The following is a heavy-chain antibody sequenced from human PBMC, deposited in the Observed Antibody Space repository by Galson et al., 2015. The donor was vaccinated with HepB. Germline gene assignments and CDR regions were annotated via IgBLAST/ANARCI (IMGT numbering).Heavy chain of an antibody. CDR3: ARVADADYGDHSHFDY. CDR1: GFTFSTYA. CDR2: ISYDGNSK. D-gene: IGHD4-17*01. Sequence: SLRLSCATSGFTFSTYAMHWVRQAPGKGLEWVAVISYDGNSKSYAHSVEGRFTISRDNSKNKLYLQINSLRAEDTAVYYCARVADADYGDHSHFDYWGQGTLVTVSS. V-gene: IGHV3-30*04. J-gene: IGHJ4*02.